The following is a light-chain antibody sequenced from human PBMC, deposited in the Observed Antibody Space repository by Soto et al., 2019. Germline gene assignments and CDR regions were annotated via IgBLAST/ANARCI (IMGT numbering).Light chain of an antibody. CDR2: KAS. V-gene: IGKV1-5*03. J-gene: IGKJ1*01. CDR3: QQYNSYAWT. Sequence: DIVMTQSPDSLAVSLGERATINCKSSQSISVWLAWYQQKAGKAPKLLIYKASSLESGVPSRFSGSGSGTEFTLTISSLQPDDFATYYCQQYNSYAWTFGQGTKVDIK. CDR1: QSISVW.